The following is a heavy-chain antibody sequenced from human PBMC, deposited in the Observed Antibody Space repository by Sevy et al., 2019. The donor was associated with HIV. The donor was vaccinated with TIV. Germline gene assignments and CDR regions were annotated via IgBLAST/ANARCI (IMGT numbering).Heavy chain of an antibody. D-gene: IGHD2-8*01. CDR2: FSFGCGRI. CDR3: AREGCTKPHDY. J-gene: IGHJ4*02. V-gene: IGHV3-23*01. CDR1: GFTFAKYS. Sequence: GGSLRLSCAASGFTFAKYSMSWVRQAPGKGLEWVSTFSFGCGRINYADSVKGRFTISRDDSKNTLFLQINSLRAEDTATYFCAREGCTKPHDYWGQGTLVTVSS.